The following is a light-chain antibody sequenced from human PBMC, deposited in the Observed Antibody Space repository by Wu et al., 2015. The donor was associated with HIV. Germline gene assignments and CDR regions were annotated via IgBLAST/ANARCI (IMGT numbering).Light chain of an antibody. CDR2: AAT. CDR3: QQSYSTPWT. Sequence: DIQMTQSPSSLSASVGDRVSITCRASQTINTYLNWYQQKPGKAPKLLIYAATSFQRGVPSRFSGRGSGTDFVLTISSLQPEDFAIYYCQQSYSTPWTFSQGTKVEIK. J-gene: IGKJ1*01. V-gene: IGKV1-39*01. CDR1: QTINTY.